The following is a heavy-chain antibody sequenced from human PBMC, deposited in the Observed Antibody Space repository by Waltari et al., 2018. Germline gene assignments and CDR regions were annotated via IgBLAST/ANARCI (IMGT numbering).Heavy chain of an antibody. CDR1: GGSISSSSYY. CDR3: ARHWKKSGYRFDP. J-gene: IGHJ5*02. Sequence: QLQLQESGPGLVQPSATLSLTCTVSGGSISSSSYYWGWIRQSPGKGLEWIGSIYYSGSTYYNPTLKSRVTISGDTSKNQFSLKLSSVTAADTAVYYCARHWKKSGYRFDPWGQGTLVTVSS. D-gene: IGHD5-12*01. V-gene: IGHV4-39*01. CDR2: IYYSGST.